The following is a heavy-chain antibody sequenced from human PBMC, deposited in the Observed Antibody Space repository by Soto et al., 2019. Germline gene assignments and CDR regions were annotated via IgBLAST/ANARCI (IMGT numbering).Heavy chain of an antibody. Sequence: QVQLQESGPGLVKPSQTLSLTCTVSGGSISSGGYYWSWIRQHPGKGLEWIGYIYYSGSTYYNPYRKSRVTISVDTSKNQFCLKLSSVTAADTAVYYCARLCGLRSVNWFDPWGQGTLVTVSS. CDR1: GGSISSGGYY. CDR3: ARLCGLRSVNWFDP. D-gene: IGHD4-17*01. V-gene: IGHV4-31*03. CDR2: IYYSGST. J-gene: IGHJ5*02.